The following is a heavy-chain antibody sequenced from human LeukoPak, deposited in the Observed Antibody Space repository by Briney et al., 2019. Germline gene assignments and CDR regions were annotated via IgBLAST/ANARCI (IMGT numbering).Heavy chain of an antibody. CDR3: ARGRMAGQSDY. CDR1: GGSFSGYY. CDR2: INHSGST. V-gene: IGHV4-34*01. J-gene: IGHJ4*02. Sequence: SETLSLTCAVYGGSFSGYYWSWIRQPPGKGLEWIGEINHSGSTNYNPSLKSRVTISVDTSKNQFSLKLSSVTAADTAVYYCARGRMAGQSDYWGQGTLVTVSS. D-gene: IGHD2-8*01.